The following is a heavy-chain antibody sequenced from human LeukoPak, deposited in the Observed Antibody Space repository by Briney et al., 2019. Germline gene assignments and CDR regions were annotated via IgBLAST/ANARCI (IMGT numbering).Heavy chain of an antibody. J-gene: IGHJ4*02. D-gene: IGHD6-6*01. Sequence: ASVKVSCKASGYTFTNCGISWVRQAPGQGLEWMGWISAYNGNTNYAQKLQGRVTMTTDTSTSTAYMELRSLRSDDMAVYYCARDQSSSRPFDYWGQGTLVTVSS. CDR2: ISAYNGNT. CDR1: GYTFTNCG. CDR3: ARDQSSSRPFDY. V-gene: IGHV1-18*03.